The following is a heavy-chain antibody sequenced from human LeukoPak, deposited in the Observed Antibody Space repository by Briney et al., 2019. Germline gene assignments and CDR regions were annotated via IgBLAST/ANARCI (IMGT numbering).Heavy chain of an antibody. Sequence: PGGSLRLSCAVSGFTVSSNYMSWVRQAPGKGLESVSVLYSGGSTWYADSVKGRFTISRDHSKNTLFLQMNSLRAEDTAVYYCARGWVNPYYFDYWGQGTLVTVSS. CDR1: GFTVSSNY. J-gene: IGHJ4*02. CDR3: ARGWVNPYYFDY. CDR2: LYSGGST. D-gene: IGHD4-23*01. V-gene: IGHV3-53*01.